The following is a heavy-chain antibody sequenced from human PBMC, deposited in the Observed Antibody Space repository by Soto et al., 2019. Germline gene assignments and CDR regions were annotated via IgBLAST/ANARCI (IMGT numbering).Heavy chain of an antibody. V-gene: IGHV3-15*01. Sequence: PGGALRLSCAASGFTFSDSWMSWFRQAPWKWLDWVCRIKSKSDGGTTEYAAPVRGRFTISRDDSKNTLYLQMNSLKTEDTAVYYCTTDLWRIAVVVGSTGYFNPWGQGTLVTVSS. CDR2: IKSKSDGGTT. CDR1: GFTFSDSW. J-gene: IGHJ5*02. CDR3: TTDLWRIAVVVGSTGYFNP. D-gene: IGHD2-15*01.